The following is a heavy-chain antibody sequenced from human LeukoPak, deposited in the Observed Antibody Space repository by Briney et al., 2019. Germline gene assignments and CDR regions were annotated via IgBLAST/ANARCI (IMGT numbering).Heavy chain of an antibody. CDR3: ARRRGGFGEGEFDS. CDR2: IHVSGST. V-gene: IGHV4-4*09. CDR1: SGAISSYF. J-gene: IGHJ4*02. Sequence: SETLSLTCTVSSGAISSYFWNWIRQAPGKGLEWIGFIHVSGSTNSSPSLKSRVTISLDTSKNQFSLRLSSVTAADTAVYFCARRRGGFGEGEFDSWGQGTLVTVSS. D-gene: IGHD3-10*01.